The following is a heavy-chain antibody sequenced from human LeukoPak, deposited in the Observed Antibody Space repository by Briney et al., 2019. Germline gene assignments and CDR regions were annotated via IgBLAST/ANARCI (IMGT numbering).Heavy chain of an antibody. J-gene: IGHJ6*02. D-gene: IGHD1-26*01. Sequence: ETLSLXCAVYGVSFSGYYWSWIRQPPGKGLEWIGEINHSGSTNYNPSLKSRVTISVDTSKNQFSLKLSSVTAADTAVYYCARALWDYYYGMDVWGQGTTVTVSS. CDR3: ARALWDYYYGMDV. CDR2: INHSGST. V-gene: IGHV4-34*01. CDR1: GVSFSGYY.